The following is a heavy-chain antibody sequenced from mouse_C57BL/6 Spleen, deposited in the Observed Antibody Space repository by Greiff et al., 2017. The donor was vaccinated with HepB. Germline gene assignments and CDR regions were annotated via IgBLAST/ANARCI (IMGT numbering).Heavy chain of an antibody. CDR2: IYPGNSDT. Sequence: SGTVLARPGASVKMSCKTSGYTFTSYWMHWVKQRPGQGLEWIGAIYPGNSDTSYNQKFKGKAKLTAVASASTAYMELSSLTNEDSAVYYCTRDLLLRYQLGAMDYWGQGTSVTVSS. J-gene: IGHJ4*01. V-gene: IGHV1-5*01. CDR3: TRDLLLRYQLGAMDY. CDR1: GYTFTSYW. D-gene: IGHD1-1*01.